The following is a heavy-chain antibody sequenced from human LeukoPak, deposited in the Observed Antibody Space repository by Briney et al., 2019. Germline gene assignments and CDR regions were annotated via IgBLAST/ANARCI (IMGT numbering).Heavy chain of an antibody. CDR1: GFTVSSNY. V-gene: IGHV3-66*01. CDR2: IYSGGST. Sequence: GGSLRLSCAASGFTVSSNYVSWVRQAPGKGLEWVSVIYSGGSTYYADSVKGRFTISRDNSKNTLYLQMNSLRAEDTAVYYCARGTVTAMGDYWGQGTLVTVSS. D-gene: IGHD5-18*01. J-gene: IGHJ4*02. CDR3: ARGTVTAMGDY.